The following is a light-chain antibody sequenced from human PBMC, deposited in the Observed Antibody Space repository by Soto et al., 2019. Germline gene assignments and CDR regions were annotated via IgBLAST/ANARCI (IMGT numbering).Light chain of an antibody. Sequence: QSALTQPAPVSGSPGQSITISCTGTSSDVGGYNYVSWYQQHPGKAPKLMIYDVSNRPSGVSNRFSGYKSGNTASLTISGLQAEDEADYYCSSYTSSSTLVVFGGGTKLTVL. V-gene: IGLV2-14*01. CDR3: SSYTSSSTLVV. CDR2: DVS. J-gene: IGLJ2*01. CDR1: SSDVGGYNY.